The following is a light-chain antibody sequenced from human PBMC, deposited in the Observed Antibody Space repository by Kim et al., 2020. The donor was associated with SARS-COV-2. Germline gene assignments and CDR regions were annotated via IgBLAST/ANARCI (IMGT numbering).Light chain of an antibody. CDR1: QGIGSY. V-gene: IGKV1-16*01. Sequence: DIQMTQSPSSLSASIGDRVTITCRASQGIGSYLAWFQQKPGRAPKSLINDASSLQGGVPSRFRGSGFGTEFTLTINNLQPEDFATYYCQQYESRPFTFGQGTRLEIK. CDR2: DAS. J-gene: IGKJ5*01. CDR3: QQYESRPFT.